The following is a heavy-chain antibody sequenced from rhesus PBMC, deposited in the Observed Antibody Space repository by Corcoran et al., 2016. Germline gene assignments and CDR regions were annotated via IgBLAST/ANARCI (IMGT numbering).Heavy chain of an antibody. CDR1: GFSISTSGMG. D-gene: IGHD2-21*01. Sequence: QVTLKESGPALVKPTQTLTLTCTFSGFSISTSGMGVGWIRPPPGKALEWLALIYWDDDKYYSTTLKSRRTISKDTSKNQVVLTMNNMDPGETGTYYCARSRAYCTGSGCYGNAFDFWGQGLRVTVSS. CDR2: IYWDDDK. V-gene: IGHV2-174*01. CDR3: ARSRAYCTGSGCYGNAFDF. J-gene: IGHJ3*01.